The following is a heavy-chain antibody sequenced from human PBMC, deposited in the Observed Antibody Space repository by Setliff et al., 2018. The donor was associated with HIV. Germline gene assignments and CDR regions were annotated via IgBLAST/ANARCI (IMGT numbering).Heavy chain of an antibody. CDR2: ISPNFGHT. D-gene: IGHD1-26*01. V-gene: IGHV1-18*01. J-gene: IGHJ5*02. CDR1: GGTFSSYA. CDR3: ARARLQGIVTAVGPRDNCLDP. Sequence: ASVKVSCKASGGTFSSYAISWVRQAPGQGLEWMGGISPNFGHTKYAQKFLDRVTMTVDTATSRVYMELRSLRSDDTAVYYCARARLQGIVTAVGPRDNCLDPWGQGTRVTVSS.